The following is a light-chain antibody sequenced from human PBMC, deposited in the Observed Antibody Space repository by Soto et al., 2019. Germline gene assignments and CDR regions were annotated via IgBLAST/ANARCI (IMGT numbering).Light chain of an antibody. CDR2: EVT. J-gene: IGLJ1*01. CDR3: SSYTTSSTVV. Sequence: QSALTQPASVFGSPGQPITISCTGTSSDVGGYNFVSWYQQLPGKAPKLMIYEVTSRPSGVSNRFSGSKSGHTASLTISGLQPEDEAEYYCSSYTTSSTVVFGTGTKVTVL. V-gene: IGLV2-14*03. CDR1: SSDVGGYNF.